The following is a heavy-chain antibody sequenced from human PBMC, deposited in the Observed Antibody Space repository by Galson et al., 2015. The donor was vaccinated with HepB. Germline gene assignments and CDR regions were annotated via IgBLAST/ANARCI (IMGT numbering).Heavy chain of an antibody. Sequence: SLRLSCAASGFTFNNYAMHWLRQAPGKGLEWLAVITYRGPYTSYADSVKGRFAISSDNSEDTVFLQMTSLGVEDTAVYFWGKDQVADTAMVIEHWGQGALVSVSS. CDR3: GKDQVADTAMVIEH. V-gene: IGHV3-23*01. CDR2: ITYRGPYT. J-gene: IGHJ1*01. CDR1: GFTFNNYA. D-gene: IGHD5-18*01.